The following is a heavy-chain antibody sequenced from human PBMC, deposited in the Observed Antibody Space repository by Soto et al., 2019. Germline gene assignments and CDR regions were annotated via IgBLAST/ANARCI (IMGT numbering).Heavy chain of an antibody. CDR1: GFTFSSYW. CDR3: ARDLRAYNWNPLPFVRGDANNWFDP. J-gene: IGHJ5*02. D-gene: IGHD1-20*01. CDR2: IKQDGSEK. V-gene: IGHV3-7*01. Sequence: EVQLVESGGGLVQPGGSLRLSCAASGFTFSSYWMSWVRQAPGKGLEWVANIKQDGSEKYYVDSVKGRFTISRDNAKNSLYLQMNSLRAEDTAVYYCARDLRAYNWNPLPFVRGDANNWFDPWGQGTLVTVSS.